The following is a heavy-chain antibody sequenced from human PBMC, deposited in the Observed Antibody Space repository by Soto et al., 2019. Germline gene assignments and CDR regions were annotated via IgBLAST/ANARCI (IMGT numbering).Heavy chain of an antibody. Sequence: GGSLRLSCSASGFTFSSYAMHWVRQAPGKGLEYVSAISSNGGSTYYADFVKGRFTISRDNSKNTLYLQMSSLRAEDTAVYYCVKDYSSSWYRFDYWGQGTLVTVSS. V-gene: IGHV3-64D*08. CDR2: ISSNGGST. CDR1: GFTFSSYA. D-gene: IGHD6-13*01. CDR3: VKDYSSSWYRFDY. J-gene: IGHJ4*02.